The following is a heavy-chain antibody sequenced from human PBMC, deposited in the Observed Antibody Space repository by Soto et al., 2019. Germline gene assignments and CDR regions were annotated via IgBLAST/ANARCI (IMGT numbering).Heavy chain of an antibody. V-gene: IGHV3-30*18. Sequence: QVQLVESGGGVVEPGRSLRLYCAASGFTFSSYGMHWVRQAPGKGLGWVAVISYDGSNKYYADSVKGSFNISRNNSKNKLYLQMNSLRAEDKAVYYCAKEVWSGPMDVWGQGTTVTVSS. D-gene: IGHD3-3*01. CDR3: AKEVWSGPMDV. CDR2: ISYDGSNK. J-gene: IGHJ6*02. CDR1: GFTFSSYG.